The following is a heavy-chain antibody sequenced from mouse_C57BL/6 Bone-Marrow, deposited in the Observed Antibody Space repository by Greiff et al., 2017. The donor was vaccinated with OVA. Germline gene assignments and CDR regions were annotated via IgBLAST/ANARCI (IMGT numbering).Heavy chain of an antibody. D-gene: IGHD1-1*01. Sequence: QVQLQQSGPELVKPGASVKLSCKASGYTFTSYDINWVKQRPGQGLEWIGWIYPRDGSTKYNEKFKGKATLPVDTSSSTAYMELHSLTSEDSAVYFCARRFSIYYYGSSPYFDYWGQGTTLTVSS. CDR2: IYPRDGST. J-gene: IGHJ2*01. CDR3: ARRFSIYYYGSSPYFDY. CDR1: GYTFTSYD. V-gene: IGHV1-85*01.